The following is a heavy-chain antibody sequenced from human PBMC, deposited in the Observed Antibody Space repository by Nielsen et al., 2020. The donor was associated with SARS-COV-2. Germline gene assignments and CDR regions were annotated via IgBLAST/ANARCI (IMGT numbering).Heavy chain of an antibody. CDR1: GFTFSSYA. J-gene: IGHJ4*02. V-gene: IGHV3-23*01. Sequence: GGSLRLSCAASGFTFSSYAMSWVRQAPGKGLEWVSAISGSGGSTYYADSVKGRFTISRDNSKNTLYLQMNSLRAEDTAVYYCAKDWATTVVTPLFDYWGQGTLVTVPS. CDR2: ISGSGGST. CDR3: AKDWATTVVTPLFDY. D-gene: IGHD4-23*01.